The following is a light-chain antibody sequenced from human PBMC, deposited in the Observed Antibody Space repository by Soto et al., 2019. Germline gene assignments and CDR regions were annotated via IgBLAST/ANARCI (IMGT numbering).Light chain of an antibody. Sequence: DIQMTQSPSTLSASVGDRVTITCRASQSISSWLAWYQQKPGKAPKILISDASILESGVPSRFSGSGSGTEFTLTISGLQPDDSATYYCQQYNSYWTFGQGTKVDIK. J-gene: IGKJ1*01. CDR2: DAS. CDR1: QSISSW. CDR3: QQYNSYWT. V-gene: IGKV1-5*01.